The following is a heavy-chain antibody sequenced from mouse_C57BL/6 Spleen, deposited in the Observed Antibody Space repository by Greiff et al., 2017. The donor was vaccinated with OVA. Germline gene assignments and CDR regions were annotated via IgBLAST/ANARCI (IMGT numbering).Heavy chain of an antibody. CDR2: IDPETGGT. J-gene: IGHJ2*01. CDR3: TRGGYYGY. D-gene: IGHD1-1*01. CDR1: GYTFTDYE. V-gene: IGHV1-15*01. Sequence: VKLQQSGAELVRPGASVTLSCKASGYTFTDYEMHWVKQTPVHGLEWIGAIDPETGGTAYNQKFTGKAILTADKSSSTAYMELRSLTSEDSAVYYCTRGGYYGYWGQGTTLTVSS.